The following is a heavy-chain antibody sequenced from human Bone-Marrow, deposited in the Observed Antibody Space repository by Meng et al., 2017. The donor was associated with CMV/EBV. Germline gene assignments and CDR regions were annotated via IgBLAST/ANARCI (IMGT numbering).Heavy chain of an antibody. D-gene: IGHD6-19*01. J-gene: IGHJ6*02. CDR1: GYTFTSYG. V-gene: IGHV1-18*01. CDR2: ISAYNGNT. Sequence: ASVKVSCKASGYTFTSYGISWVRQAPGQGLEWMGWISAYNGNTNYAQKLQGRVTMTTDTSTSTAYMELRSLRSDDTAVYYCARDNANGQWLVLYYYGMDVWGQGTTVTASS. CDR3: ARDNANGQWLVLYYYGMDV.